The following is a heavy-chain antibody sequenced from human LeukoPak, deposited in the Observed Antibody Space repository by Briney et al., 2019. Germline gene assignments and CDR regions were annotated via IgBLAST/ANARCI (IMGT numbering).Heavy chain of an antibody. CDR2: IHYSGST. CDR1: RGSISSSTYY. J-gene: IGHJ4*02. D-gene: IGHD3-22*01. Sequence: SETLSLTCTVSRGSISSSTYYWGWIRQPPGKGLEWIGTIHYSGSTYYNSSLKSRLTISVDTSKNQFPLRLSSVTAADTAVYYCARLGGYYDPPDYWGQGTLVTVSS. V-gene: IGHV4-39*01. CDR3: ARLGGYYDPPDY.